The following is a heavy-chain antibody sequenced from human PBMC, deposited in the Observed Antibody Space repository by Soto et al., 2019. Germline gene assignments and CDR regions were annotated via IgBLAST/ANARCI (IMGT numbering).Heavy chain of an antibody. CDR3: ARHGSDSGWFFFDH. D-gene: IGHD6-19*01. V-gene: IGHV4-59*08. CDR1: GGAIGGYY. CDR2: VSYSGST. J-gene: IGHJ5*02. Sequence: SETLSLTCSPSGGAIGGYYWSWIRQPPGKALEWIGYVSYSGSTDYNPSLKSRVSISIDTSKKQFSLKMISVTAADTAVYYCARHGSDSGWFFFDHWGQGARVTVSS.